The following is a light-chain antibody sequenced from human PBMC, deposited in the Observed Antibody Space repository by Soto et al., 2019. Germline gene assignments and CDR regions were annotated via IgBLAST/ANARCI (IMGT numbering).Light chain of an antibody. Sequence: DIQVTQSPPTLSASVGDRVTITCRASQGVSSYLAWYQQKPGKAPKLLIYAASTLQSGVPSRFSGSGSGTEFTLTISSLQPEDFATYYCQQLNSYPSITFGQGTRLEIK. V-gene: IGKV1-9*01. J-gene: IGKJ5*01. CDR3: QQLNSYPSIT. CDR1: QGVSSY. CDR2: AAS.